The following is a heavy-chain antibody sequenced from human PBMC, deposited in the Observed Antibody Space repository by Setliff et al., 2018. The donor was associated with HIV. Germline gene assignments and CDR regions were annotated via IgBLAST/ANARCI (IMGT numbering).Heavy chain of an antibody. J-gene: IGHJ6*02. Sequence: GGSLRLSCEASGFTFSTYGMNWVRHAPGKGLEWVAQISSSGFPIYYVDSVKGRFTISRDNTKNSLYLQMDSLRAEDTTVYYCARKLQPGYGMDVWDQGTTVTVSS. V-gene: IGHV3-48*04. D-gene: IGHD5-18*01. CDR3: ARKLQPGYGMDV. CDR1: GFTFSTYG. CDR2: ISSSGFPI.